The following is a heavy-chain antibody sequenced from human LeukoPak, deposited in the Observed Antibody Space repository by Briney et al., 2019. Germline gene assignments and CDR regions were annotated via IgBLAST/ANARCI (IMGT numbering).Heavy chain of an antibody. CDR3: ARALAVTGRGPRDFDF. J-gene: IGHJ4*02. V-gene: IGHV3-21*01. Sequence: GGSLRLSCAASGFTFSSYSMNWVRQAPGKGLEWVSSISSSSSYIYYADSVKGRFTISRDNAKNSLYLQMNSLRAEDTAVYYCARALAVTGRGPRDFDFWGQGTLVTVSS. CDR2: ISSSSSYI. D-gene: IGHD6-19*01. CDR1: GFTFSSYS.